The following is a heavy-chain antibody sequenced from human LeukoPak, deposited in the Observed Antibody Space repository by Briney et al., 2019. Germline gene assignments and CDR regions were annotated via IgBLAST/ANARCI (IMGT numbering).Heavy chain of an antibody. CDR3: AREGAWGDSYYYYGMDV. CDR1: GGSISSYY. CDR2: IYYSGST. Sequence: MASETLSLTCTVSGGSISSYYWSWIRQPPGKGLEWIGYIYYSGSTNYNPSLKSRVTISVDTSKNQFSLKLSSVTAADTAVYYCAREGAWGDSYYYYGMDVWGQGTTVTVSS. D-gene: IGHD3-16*01. V-gene: IGHV4-59*12. J-gene: IGHJ6*02.